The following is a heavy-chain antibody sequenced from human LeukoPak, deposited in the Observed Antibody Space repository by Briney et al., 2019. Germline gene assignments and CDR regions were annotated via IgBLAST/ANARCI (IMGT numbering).Heavy chain of an antibody. Sequence: WASVKVSCKASGGTFSSYAISWVRQAPGQGLEWMGGIIPIFGTANYAQKFQGRVTITTDESTSTAYMELSSLRSEDTAVYYCARQLGAGEGDAFDIWGQGTMVTVSS. CDR3: ARQLGAGEGDAFDI. V-gene: IGHV1-69*05. D-gene: IGHD3-10*01. CDR1: GGTFSSYA. CDR2: IIPIFGTA. J-gene: IGHJ3*02.